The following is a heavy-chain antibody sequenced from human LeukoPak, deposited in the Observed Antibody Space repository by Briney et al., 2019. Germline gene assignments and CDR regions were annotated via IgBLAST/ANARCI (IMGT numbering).Heavy chain of an antibody. J-gene: IGHJ5*01. D-gene: IGHD7-27*01. CDR1: GFSFSAYW. CDR3: ARVLGLKGFDS. V-gene: IGHV3-7*04. CDR2: IRDDGSEE. Sequence: GGSLRLSCAASGFSFSAYWMTWVRQAPGRGLEWVANIRDDGSEEYYGDSVRGRFTISRDNAKNSVDLRMHSLRVEDTAVYYCARVLGLKGFDSWGQGTLVTVSS.